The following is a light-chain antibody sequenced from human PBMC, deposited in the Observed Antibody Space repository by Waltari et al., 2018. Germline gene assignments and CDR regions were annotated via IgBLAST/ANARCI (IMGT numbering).Light chain of an antibody. Sequence: DIVMTQSPDSLAVSLGERATINCKSSQSVLYSSNDKKYLAWYQQKPGQPPKLLIYWASTRQSGVPDRFSGSGSGTDFTLTISSLQAEDVAVYYCQQYYSKRTFGQGTKVEI. V-gene: IGKV4-1*01. CDR1: QSVLYSSNDKKY. CDR3: QQYYSKRT. J-gene: IGKJ1*01. CDR2: WAS.